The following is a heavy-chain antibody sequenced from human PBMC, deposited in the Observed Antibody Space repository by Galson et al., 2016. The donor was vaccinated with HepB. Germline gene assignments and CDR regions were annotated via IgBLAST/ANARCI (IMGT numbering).Heavy chain of an antibody. CDR1: GFIFSSYW. CDR2: IKQDGTEK. V-gene: IGHV3-7*03. Sequence: SLRLSCAASGFIFSSYWMSWVRQAPGKGLEWVATIKQDGTEKYYVDSVKGRFTISRDNAKNSMSLQMDSLRAEDTAVYYCATNDKQIWSNHPFDNWGQGTRVTVSS. D-gene: IGHD1-14*01. J-gene: IGHJ4*02. CDR3: ATNDKQIWSNHPFDN.